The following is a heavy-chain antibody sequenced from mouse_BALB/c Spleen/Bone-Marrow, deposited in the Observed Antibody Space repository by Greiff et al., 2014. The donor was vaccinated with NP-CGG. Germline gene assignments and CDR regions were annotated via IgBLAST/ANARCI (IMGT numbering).Heavy chain of an antibody. Sequence: LQESGTELMKPGASVKISCEATGYTFSSYWIEWVKQRPGHGLEWIGEILPGSGNTNYNENFKGKATSTADTSSNTAYMQLSSLTSEDSAVYYCARYYDYAWFAYWGQGTLVTVSA. CDR3: ARYYDYAWFAY. J-gene: IGHJ3*01. D-gene: IGHD2-4*01. CDR1: GYTFSSYW. V-gene: IGHV1-9*01. CDR2: ILPGSGNT.